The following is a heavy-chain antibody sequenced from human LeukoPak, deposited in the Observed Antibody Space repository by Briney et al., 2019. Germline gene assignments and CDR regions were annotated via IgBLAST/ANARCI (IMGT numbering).Heavy chain of an antibody. CDR2: ISWNSGSI. J-gene: IGHJ4*02. Sequence: GGSLRLSCAASGLTFDDYAMHWVRQAPGKGLEWVSGISWNSGSIGYADSVKGRFTISRDNAKNSLYLQMNSLRAEDTALYYCAKDSSAAAAVVFDYWGQGTLVTVSS. D-gene: IGHD6-13*01. CDR1: GLTFDDYA. CDR3: AKDSSAAAAVVFDY. V-gene: IGHV3-9*01.